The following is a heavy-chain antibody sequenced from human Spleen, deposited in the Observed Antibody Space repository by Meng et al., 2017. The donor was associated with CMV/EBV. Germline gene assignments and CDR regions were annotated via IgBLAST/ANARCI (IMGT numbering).Heavy chain of an antibody. CDR1: GGSISTNNW. Sequence: AVSGGSISTNNWWSWVRQPPGKGLEWIGEIYHSGNTNYNPSLKTRVTISVDKSKNQFSLKLSSVTAADTAIYYCATTSGYGSGSYYKWGQGTLVTVS. V-gene: IGHV4-4*02. CDR2: IYHSGNT. J-gene: IGHJ4*02. CDR3: ATTSGYGSGSYYK. D-gene: IGHD3-10*01.